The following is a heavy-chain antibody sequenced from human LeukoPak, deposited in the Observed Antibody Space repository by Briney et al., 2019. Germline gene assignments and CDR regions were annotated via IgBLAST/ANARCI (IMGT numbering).Heavy chain of an antibody. D-gene: IGHD3-9*01. J-gene: IGHJ6*03. CDR2: INPSGGST. CDR3: ARDSDILTGYYYYYYMDV. CDR1: GYTFTSYG. V-gene: IGHV1-46*01. Sequence: GASVKVSCKASGYTFTSYGISWVRQAPGQGLEWMGIINPSGGSTSYAQKFQGRVTMTRDMSTSTVYMELSSLRSEDTAVYYCARDSDILTGYYYYYYMDVWGKGTTVTVSS.